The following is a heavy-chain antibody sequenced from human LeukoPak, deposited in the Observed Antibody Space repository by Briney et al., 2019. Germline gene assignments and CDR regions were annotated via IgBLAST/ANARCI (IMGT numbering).Heavy chain of an antibody. CDR1: GYSITTNYY. J-gene: IGHJ4*02. D-gene: IGHD5-18*01. CDR3: TKGRIQLGY. Sequence: SETLSLTCTVSGYSITTNYYWAWIRQSPGTGLEWIGSVYHNGETYYNPSLKSRVIISVDTSKNEFSLRLTSVTAADAAVYYCTKGRIQLGYWGQGTLITVSS. CDR2: VYHNGET. V-gene: IGHV4-38-2*02.